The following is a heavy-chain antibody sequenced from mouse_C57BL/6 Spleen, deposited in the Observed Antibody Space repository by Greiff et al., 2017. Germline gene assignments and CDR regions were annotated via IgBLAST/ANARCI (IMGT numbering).Heavy chain of an antibody. D-gene: IGHD1-1*01. CDR2: ISYDGSN. J-gene: IGHJ2*01. Sequence: EVKLLESGPGLVKPSQSLSLTCSVTGYSITSGYYWNWIRQFPGNKLEWMGYISYDGSNNYNPSLKNRISITRDTSKNQFFLKLNSVTTEDTATYYCARGTTVVGEDYWGQGTTLTVSS. CDR1: GYSITSGYY. V-gene: IGHV3-6*01. CDR3: ARGTTVVGEDY.